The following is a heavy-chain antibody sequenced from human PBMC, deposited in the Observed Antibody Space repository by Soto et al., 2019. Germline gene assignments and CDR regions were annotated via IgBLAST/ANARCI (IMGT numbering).Heavy chain of an antibody. CDR2: MNPNSGST. CDR1: GYTFTSYD. J-gene: IGHJ3*02. D-gene: IGHD3-10*01. Sequence: ASVKVSCKASGYTFTSYDINWVRQATGQGLEWMGWMNPNSGSTGYAQKFQGRVTVTRNTSISTAYMELSSLRSEDTTVYYCARVGSGGLAFDIWGQGTMVTVSS. CDR3: ARVGSGGLAFDI. V-gene: IGHV1-8*01.